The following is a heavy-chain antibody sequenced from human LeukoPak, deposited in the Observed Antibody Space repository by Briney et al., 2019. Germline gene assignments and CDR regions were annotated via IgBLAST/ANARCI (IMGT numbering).Heavy chain of an antibody. CDR3: ARLPRYSSSQVYYCGMDV. Sequence: GESLKISCKGSGYSFTSYWIGWVRQMPGKGLEWMGIIYPGDSDTRYSPSFQGQVTISADKSISTAYLQWSSLKASDTAMYYCARLPRYSSSQVYYCGMDVWGKGTTVTVSS. D-gene: IGHD6-13*01. J-gene: IGHJ6*04. V-gene: IGHV5-51*01. CDR2: IYPGDSDT. CDR1: GYSFTSYW.